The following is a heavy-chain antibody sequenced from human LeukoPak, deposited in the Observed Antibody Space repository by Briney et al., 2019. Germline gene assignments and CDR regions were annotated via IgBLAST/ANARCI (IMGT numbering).Heavy chain of an antibody. D-gene: IGHD3-16*01. Sequence: SETLSLTCTVSGGSISSYYWSWIRQPPGKGLEWIGDIYYSGSTNYNPSLKSRVTISVDTSKNQFSLKLSSVTAADTAVYYCAREQDYGHFDYWGQGTLVTVSS. V-gene: IGHV4-59*01. CDR1: GGSISSYY. CDR2: IYYSGST. CDR3: AREQDYGHFDY. J-gene: IGHJ4*02.